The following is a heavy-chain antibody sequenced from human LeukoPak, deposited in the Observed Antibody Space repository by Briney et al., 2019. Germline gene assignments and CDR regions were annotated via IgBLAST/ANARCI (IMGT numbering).Heavy chain of an antibody. Sequence: GASVKVSCKASGYTFTSYYMHWVRQAPGQGLEWMGIINPSGGSTSYAQKFQGRVTMTRDTSTSTVYMELSSLRSEDTAVYYCARDHTLRSRYSSSWYFDYWGQGTLVTVSS. CDR2: INPSGGST. V-gene: IGHV1-46*01. D-gene: IGHD6-13*01. J-gene: IGHJ4*02. CDR3: ARDHTLRSRYSSSWYFDY. CDR1: GYTFTSYY.